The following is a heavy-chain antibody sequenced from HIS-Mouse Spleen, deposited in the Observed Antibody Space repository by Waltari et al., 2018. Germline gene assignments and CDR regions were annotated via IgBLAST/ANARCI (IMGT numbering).Heavy chain of an antibody. CDR2: INYSGSH. J-gene: IGHJ1*01. CDR3: ARGLMGYSSGAEYFQH. Sequence: QVQLQQWGAGLLKPAGTLSLPCAVYGGSCSGYYWSWIRRPPGNVLEWIGDINYSGSHNHSPSLKSRINISGGTSKDQFSLKLGSVTAADTAVYYCARGLMGYSSGAEYFQHWGQGTLVTVSS. D-gene: IGHD6-19*01. V-gene: IGHV4-34*01. CDR1: GGSCSGYY.